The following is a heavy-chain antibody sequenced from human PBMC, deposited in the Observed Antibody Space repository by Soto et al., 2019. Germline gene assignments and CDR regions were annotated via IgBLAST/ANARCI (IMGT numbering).Heavy chain of an antibody. CDR2: IYYSGST. V-gene: IGHV4-39*01. CDR1: GGSISSSSYY. J-gene: IGHJ5*02. CDR3: ARHVYSSSSGKVNWFDP. D-gene: IGHD6-6*01. Sequence: SETLSLTCTVSGGSISSSSYYWGWIRQPPGKGLEWIGSIYYSGSTYYNPSLKSRVTISVDTSKNQFSLKLSSVTAADTAVYYCARHVYSSSSGKVNWFDPWGQGTLVTVSS.